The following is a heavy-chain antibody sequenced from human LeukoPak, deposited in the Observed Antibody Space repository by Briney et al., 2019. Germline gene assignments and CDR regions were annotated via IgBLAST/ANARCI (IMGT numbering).Heavy chain of an antibody. J-gene: IGHJ6*02. D-gene: IGHD2-15*01. CDR2: IYYSGST. CDR3: AREGGLARGYNYYYGMDV. CDR1: GGSISSYY. V-gene: IGHV4-59*12. Sequence: SETLSLTCTVSGGSISSYYWSWIRQPPGKGLEWIGYIYYSGSTNYNPSLKSRVTISVDTSKNQFSLKLSSVTAADTAVYYCAREGGLARGYNYYYGMDVWGQGTTVTVSS.